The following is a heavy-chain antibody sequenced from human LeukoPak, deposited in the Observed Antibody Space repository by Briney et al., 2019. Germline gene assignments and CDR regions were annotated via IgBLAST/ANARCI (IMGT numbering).Heavy chain of an antibody. V-gene: IGHV3-66*03. CDR2: IYVSGDT. Sequence: GGSLRLSCAASGFTVSDFYMSWVRQAPGKGLEWVSLIYVSGDTYYTDSVKGRFTISRDNSKSTLYLQMDSLRAEDTAVYYCASPNSMAGTHYFHYWGQGTLVTVSS. CDR1: GFTVSDFY. J-gene: IGHJ4*02. CDR3: ASPNSMAGTHYFHY. D-gene: IGHD6-19*01.